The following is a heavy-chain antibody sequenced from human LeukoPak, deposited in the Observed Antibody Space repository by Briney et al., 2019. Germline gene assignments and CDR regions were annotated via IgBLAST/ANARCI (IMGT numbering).Heavy chain of an antibody. Sequence: PGGTLRLSCAASGFTFSSYGMNWVRQAPGKGLVWVSRINSDGSSTSYADSVKGRFTISRDNAKNTLYLQMNSLRAEDTAVYYCARSPYYYYYYYMDVWGKGTTVTISS. CDR3: ARSPYYYYYYYMDV. V-gene: IGHV3-74*01. CDR1: GFTFSSYG. J-gene: IGHJ6*03. CDR2: INSDGSST.